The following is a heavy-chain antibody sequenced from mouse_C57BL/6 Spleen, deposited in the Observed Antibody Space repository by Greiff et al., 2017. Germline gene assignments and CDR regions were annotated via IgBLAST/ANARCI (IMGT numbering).Heavy chain of an antibody. CDR3: ARDHYDGSSYERYFDY. D-gene: IGHD1-1*01. CDR1: GYTFTSYW. Sequence: QVQLQQPGAELVKPGASVKLSCKASGYTFTSYWMQWVKQRPGQGLEWIGEIDPSDSYTNYNQKFKGKATLTVDTSSSTAYMQLSSLTSADSAVYYCARDHYDGSSYERYFDYWGQGTTLTVSS. V-gene: IGHV1-50*01. CDR2: IDPSDSYT. J-gene: IGHJ2*01.